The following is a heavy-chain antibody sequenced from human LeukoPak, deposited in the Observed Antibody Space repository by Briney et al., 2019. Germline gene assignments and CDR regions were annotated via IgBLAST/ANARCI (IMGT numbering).Heavy chain of an antibody. J-gene: IGHJ5*02. V-gene: IGHV4-31*03. CDR2: IYYSGST. D-gene: IGHD2-15*01. CDR1: GGSISSGAYY. CDR3: ARLNCSGGSCYSVDH. Sequence: SETLSLTCTVSGGSISSGAYYWSWIRQHPGKGLKWIGYIYYSGSTYSTPSLKSRLTISVDTYKNQFSLKLSPVTAADTAVYYCARLNCSGGSCYSVDHWGQGTLVTVSS.